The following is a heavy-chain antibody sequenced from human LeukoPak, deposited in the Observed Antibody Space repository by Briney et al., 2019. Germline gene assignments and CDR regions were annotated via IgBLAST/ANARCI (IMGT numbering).Heavy chain of an antibody. V-gene: IGHV3-21*04. CDR3: ARISASRSSWYYYYYGMDV. D-gene: IGHD6-13*01. CDR1: GFTFSSYS. Sequence: GGSLRLSCAASGFTFSSYSMNWVRQAPGKGLEWVSSISSSSSYIYYADSVKGRFTISRDNAKNSLYLQMNSLRAEDTAVYYCARISASRSSWYYYYYGMDVWGKGTTVTVSS. CDR2: ISSSSSYI. J-gene: IGHJ6*04.